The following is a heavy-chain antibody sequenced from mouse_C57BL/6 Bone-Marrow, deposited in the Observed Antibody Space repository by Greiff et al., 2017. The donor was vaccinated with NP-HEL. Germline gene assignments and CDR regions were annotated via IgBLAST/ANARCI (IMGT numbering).Heavy chain of an antibody. CDR3: ARWPIYYDYGGAMDY. CDR1: VYAFTHYF. Sequence: QVQLQQSGAELVRPVTSFTVSFPSSVYAFTHYFIEWLNPLPVQGLEWIGVINPVLGCPNYNEKFKGKATLTADKSSSTAYMQLSSLTSEDSAVYFCARWPIYYDYGGAMDYWGQGTSVTVSS. V-gene: IGHV1-54*01. CDR2: INPVLGCP. J-gene: IGHJ4*01. D-gene: IGHD2-4*01.